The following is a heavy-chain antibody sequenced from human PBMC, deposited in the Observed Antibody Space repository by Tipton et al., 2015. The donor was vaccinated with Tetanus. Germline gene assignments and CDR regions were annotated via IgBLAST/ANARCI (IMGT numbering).Heavy chain of an antibody. CDR1: GFTFNDFA. J-gene: IGHJ3*01. Sequence: SLRLSCVGSGFTFNDFAIHWVRQVSGKGLEWVSAVRGAGGSKVYADSVKGRFTISRDNANNSLYLQMSSLRPEDTALYYCARAVRGRDVFDVWGQGTVVTVSS. V-gene: IGHV3-9*01. D-gene: IGHD3-10*01. CDR3: ARAVRGRDVFDV. CDR2: VRGAGGSK.